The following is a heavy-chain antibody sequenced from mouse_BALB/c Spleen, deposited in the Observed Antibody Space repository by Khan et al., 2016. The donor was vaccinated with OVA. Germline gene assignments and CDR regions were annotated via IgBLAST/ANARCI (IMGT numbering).Heavy chain of an antibody. CDR3: ARAYYGNYREAMDY. D-gene: IGHD2-10*01. V-gene: IGHV2-6-7*01. CDR2: IWGDGST. CDR1: GFSLTGYG. J-gene: IGHJ4*01. Sequence: VQLQESGPGLAAPSQSLSITCTVSGFSLTGYGVNWVRQPPGKGLVWLGMIWGDGSTDYNSALKSRLSISKDNSKSQVFFKMNSLQTDDTARYYCARAYYGNYREAMDYWGQGTSVTVSS.